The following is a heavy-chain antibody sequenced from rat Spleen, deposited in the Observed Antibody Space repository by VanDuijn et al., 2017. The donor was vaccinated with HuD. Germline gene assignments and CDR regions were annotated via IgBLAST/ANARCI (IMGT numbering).Heavy chain of an antibody. CDR2: IYSDGNTA. Sequence: EVQLVESGGGLVQPGGSLKLSCVASGFTFTDYDMAWVRQAPTKGLEWVATIYSDGNTAFYRHSVKDRFTISRDNAKSTLYLQMDSLGSEETATYYCPRRDFGYTDGYWGQGVMVTVS. J-gene: IGHJ2*01. CDR1: GFTFTDYD. V-gene: IGHV5-29*01. CDR3: PRRDFGYTDGY. D-gene: IGHD1-12*03.